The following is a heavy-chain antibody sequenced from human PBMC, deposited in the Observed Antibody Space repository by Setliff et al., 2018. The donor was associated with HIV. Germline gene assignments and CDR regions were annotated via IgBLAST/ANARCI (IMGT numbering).Heavy chain of an antibody. J-gene: IGHJ4*02. V-gene: IGHV1-18*01. D-gene: IGHD6-13*01. CDR1: TNDFSSQS. CDR3: TSDITAAGKGGN. CDR2: ISAYNGNR. Sequence: ASVKVSCKAFTNDFSSQSFSWVRQAPGQGLEWMGWISAYNGNRRYRQTFQDRLTMATETSTSTAYLELRNLRSDDTAVYFCTSDITAAGKGGNWGQGTLVTVSS.